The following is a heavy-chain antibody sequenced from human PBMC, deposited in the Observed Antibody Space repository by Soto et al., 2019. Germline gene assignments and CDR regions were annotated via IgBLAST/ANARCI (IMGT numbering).Heavy chain of an antibody. D-gene: IGHD3-16*01. CDR2: LNWRGDNI. V-gene: IGHV3-9*01. Sequence: GMSITHSWTASGVSFELYAMHWFRHVPGKGLEWVAGLNWRGDNIAYADSVKGRFTISRDNVKNSVFLQMNSLRPEDTGLYYCAKDSYVLSRSDVDLDYCAQGNP. CDR3: AKDSYVLSRSDVDLDY. CDR1: GVSFELYA. J-gene: IGHJ4*01.